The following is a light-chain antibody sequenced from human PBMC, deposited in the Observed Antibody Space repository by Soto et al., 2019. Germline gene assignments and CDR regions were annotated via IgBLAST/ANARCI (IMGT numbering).Light chain of an antibody. CDR2: SNN. CDR1: SSNIGSNT. J-gene: IGLJ1*01. CDR3: AAWDDSLNVPVYV. V-gene: IGLV1-44*01. Sequence: QSVLTQPPSASGTPGQRVTISCSGSSSNIGSNTVNWYQQLPGTAPKLHIYSNNQRPSGVPDRFSGSKSGTSASLAISGLQSEDEADFYCAAWDDSLNVPVYVFGTGTKLTVL.